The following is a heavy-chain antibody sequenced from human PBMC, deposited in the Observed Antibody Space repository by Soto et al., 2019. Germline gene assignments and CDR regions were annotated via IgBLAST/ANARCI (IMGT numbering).Heavy chain of an antibody. CDR1: GFTLSNYD. V-gene: IGHV3-13*01. Sequence: PGESLKISCAASGFTLSNYDMHWVRQVTGKGLEWVSSIGSAGDTYYPGSVKGRFAISRESAENSLFLQMNSLRAGDTAIYYCARGEDGIDFWGQGTLVTVSS. CDR3: ARGEDGIDF. J-gene: IGHJ4*02. CDR2: IGSAGDT. D-gene: IGHD4-17*01.